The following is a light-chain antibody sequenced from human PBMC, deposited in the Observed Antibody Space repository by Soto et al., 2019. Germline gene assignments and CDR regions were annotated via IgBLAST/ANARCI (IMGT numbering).Light chain of an antibody. J-gene: IGKJ4*01. CDR3: QQYGNSPFT. CDR1: QTVSSSA. Sequence: EIVLTQSPGTLSLSPGERATLSCRASQTVSSSALAWYQQKPGQAPRLLIYGASNRATGIPDRFSGSGSGTDFTLTISRLEPEDFEVYYCQQYGNSPFTFGGGTKVDI. V-gene: IGKV3-20*01. CDR2: GAS.